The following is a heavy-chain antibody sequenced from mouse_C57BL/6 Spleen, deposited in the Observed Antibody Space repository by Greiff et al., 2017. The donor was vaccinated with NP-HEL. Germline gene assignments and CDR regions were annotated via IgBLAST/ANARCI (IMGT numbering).Heavy chain of an antibody. CDR1: GFTFSSYG. Sequence: EVMLVESGGDLVKPGGSLKLSCAASGFTFSSYGMSWVRQTPDKRLEWVATISSGGSYTYYPDSVKGRFTISRDNAKNTLYLQMSSLKSEDTAMYYCARRVRYYFDYWGQGTTLTVSS. CDR3: ARRVRYYFDY. CDR2: ISSGGSYT. J-gene: IGHJ2*01. D-gene: IGHD1-1*01. V-gene: IGHV5-6*02.